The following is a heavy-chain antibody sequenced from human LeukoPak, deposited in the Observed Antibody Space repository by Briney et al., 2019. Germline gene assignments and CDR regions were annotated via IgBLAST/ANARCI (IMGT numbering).Heavy chain of an antibody. CDR2: IYWDDDK. Sequence: ESGPTLVKPTQTLTLTCTFSGFSLNTSEMGVGWIRQPPGKALEWLALIYWDDDKRYSPSLKSRLTITKDTSKNQVVLTMTNMDPVDTATYYCVHVSRFGEFTYWGQGTLVTVSS. J-gene: IGHJ4*02. D-gene: IGHD3-10*01. CDR3: VHVSRFGEFTY. V-gene: IGHV2-5*02. CDR1: GFSLNTSEMG.